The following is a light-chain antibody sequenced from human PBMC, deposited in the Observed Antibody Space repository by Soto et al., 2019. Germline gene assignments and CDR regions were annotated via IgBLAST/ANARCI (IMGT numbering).Light chain of an antibody. Sequence: QSALTQPASVSGSPGQSITISCNGSSSDVGAYNYVSWYQQYPGKAPKVIIFEVRKRPSGVSNRFSGSKSGDTASLTISGLQADDEADYYCSSYRSSTTFVFGTGTKLPS. CDR2: EVR. J-gene: IGLJ1*01. CDR1: SSDVGAYNY. CDR3: SSYRSSTTFV. V-gene: IGLV2-14*01.